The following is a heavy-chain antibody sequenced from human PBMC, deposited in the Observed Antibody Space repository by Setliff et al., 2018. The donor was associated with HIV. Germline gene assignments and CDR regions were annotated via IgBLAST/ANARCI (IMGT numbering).Heavy chain of an antibody. Sequence: PSETLSLTCTVSGGSISSYYWSWIRQPPGKGLEWIGYIYYSGSTNYNPSLKSRVTISVDTSKNQFSLKLGSVTAAGTAVYYCARGSSWQYYYYYYMDVWGKGTTVTVSS. D-gene: IGHD6-13*01. CDR3: ARGSSWQYYYYYYMDV. V-gene: IGHV4-59*01. CDR1: GGSISSYY. CDR2: IYYSGST. J-gene: IGHJ6*03.